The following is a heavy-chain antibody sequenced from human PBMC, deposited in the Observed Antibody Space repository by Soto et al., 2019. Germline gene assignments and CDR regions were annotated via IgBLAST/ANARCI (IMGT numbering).Heavy chain of an antibody. CDR1: GYTFPSYY. J-gene: IGHJ5*02. CDR2: INPSGGST. CDR3: ARVINWFDP. V-gene: IGHV1-46*01. Sequence: GASVKPSSEASGYTFPSYYMHWPRHTPGQGLEWMGIINPSGGSTSYAQKFQGRVTMTRDTSTSTVYMELSSLRSEDTAVYYCARVINWFDPWGQGTLGTVSS.